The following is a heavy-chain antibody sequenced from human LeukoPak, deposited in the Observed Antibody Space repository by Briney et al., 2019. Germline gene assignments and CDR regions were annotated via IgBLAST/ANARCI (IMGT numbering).Heavy chain of an antibody. CDR2: INPNSGNT. CDR3: ARGLRGTNYYDFWSGYLYYYYGMDV. Sequence: ASVKVSCKASGYTFTSYDINWVRQATGQGLEWMGWINPNSGNTGYAQKFQGRVTMTRNTSISTAYMELSSLRSEDTAGYYCARGLRGTNYYDFWSGYLYYYYGMDVWGQGTTVTVSS. J-gene: IGHJ6*02. CDR1: GYTFTSYD. V-gene: IGHV1-8*01. D-gene: IGHD3-3*01.